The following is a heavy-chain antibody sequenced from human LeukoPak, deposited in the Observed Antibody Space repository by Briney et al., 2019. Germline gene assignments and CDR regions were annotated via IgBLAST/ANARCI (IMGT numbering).Heavy chain of an antibody. J-gene: IGHJ4*02. CDR2: INLDGNGR. CDR3: AKPQSHIVVVVAAITPEY. Sequence: PGGSLRLSCAASGFFFSNYWMSWVRQAQGKGLEWVANINLDGNGRFYVDSVKGRFTISRDNNKKSVYLQMNSLRAEDTAVYYCAKPQSHIVVVVAAITPEYWGQGTLVTVSS. D-gene: IGHD2-15*01. CDR1: GFFFSNYW. V-gene: IGHV3-7*03.